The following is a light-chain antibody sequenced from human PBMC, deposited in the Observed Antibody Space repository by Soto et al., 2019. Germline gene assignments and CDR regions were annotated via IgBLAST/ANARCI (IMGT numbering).Light chain of an antibody. J-gene: IGLJ2*01. CDR3: SSFSAGNTLI. CDR1: SSDIGDYNF. CDR2: DVT. V-gene: IGLV2-14*03. Sequence: QSALTQPASVSGSPGQSISISCTGASSDIGDYNFVSWYQQHPGKAPRLIIFDVTNRPAGVSNRFSGSKSGNAASLTVSGLQHADGADYFCSSFSAGNTLIFGGGTKLTVL.